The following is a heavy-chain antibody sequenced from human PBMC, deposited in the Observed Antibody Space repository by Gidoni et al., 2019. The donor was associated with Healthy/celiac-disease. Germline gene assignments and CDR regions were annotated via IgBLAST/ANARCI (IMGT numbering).Heavy chain of an antibody. CDR3: ARDLPPMMATIPYYYYGMDV. Sequence: EVQLVESGGGLVQPGGSLRLSCAASGFTFSSYWRSWVRQAPGKGLEWVANIKQDGSEKYYVDSVKGRFTISRDNAKNSLYLQMNSLRAEDTAVYYCARDLPPMMATIPYYYYGMDVWGQGTTVTVSS. V-gene: IGHV3-7*01. CDR1: GFTFSSYW. CDR2: IKQDGSEK. J-gene: IGHJ6*02. D-gene: IGHD5-12*01.